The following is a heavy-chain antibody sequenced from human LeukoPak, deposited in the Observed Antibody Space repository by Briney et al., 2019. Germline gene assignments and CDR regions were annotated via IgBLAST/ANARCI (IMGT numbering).Heavy chain of an antibody. CDR1: GGSISSYY. CDR3: ASSITIFGVVQGGFDY. CDR2: IYYSGST. J-gene: IGHJ4*02. V-gene: IGHV4-59*12. Sequence: SETLSLTCTVSGGSISSYYWSWIRQPPGKGLEWIGYIYYSGSTNYNPSLKSRVTISVDTSKNQFSLKLSSVTAADTAVYYCASSITIFGVVQGGFDYWGQGTLVTVSS. D-gene: IGHD3-3*01.